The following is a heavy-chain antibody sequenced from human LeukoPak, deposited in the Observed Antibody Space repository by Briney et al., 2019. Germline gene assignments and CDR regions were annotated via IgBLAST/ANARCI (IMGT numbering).Heavy chain of an antibody. J-gene: IGHJ4*02. CDR3: TTDPVSSITIFGVVIPFDY. Sequence: GGSLRLSCAASGFTFSNAWMSWVRQAPGKGLEWVGRIKSKTDGGTTDYAAPVKGRFTISRDDSKNTLYLQMNSLKTEDTAVYYCTTDPVSSITIFGVVIPFDYWGQGTLVTVSS. CDR1: GFTFSNAW. V-gene: IGHV3-15*01. CDR2: IKSKTDGGTT. D-gene: IGHD3-3*01.